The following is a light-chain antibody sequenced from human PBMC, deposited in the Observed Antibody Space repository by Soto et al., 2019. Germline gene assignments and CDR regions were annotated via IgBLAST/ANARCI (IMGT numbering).Light chain of an antibody. J-gene: IGLJ1*01. CDR3: CSYAGISVRFV. CDR2: EGT. V-gene: IGLV2-23*01. Sequence: LTQPAAVSGSPGQSITISCSGTSSDVGSYKFVSWYQQDPGKAPKVIIYEGTKRPSGVSNRFSGSKSGNTASLTISGLQAEDEADYYCCSYAGISVRFVFGTGTKVTVL. CDR1: SSDVGSYKF.